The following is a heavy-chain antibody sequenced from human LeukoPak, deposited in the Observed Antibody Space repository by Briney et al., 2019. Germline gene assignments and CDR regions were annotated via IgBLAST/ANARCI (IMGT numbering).Heavy chain of an antibody. CDR2: ISNSGDSI. J-gene: IGHJ4*02. Sequence: GGSLRLSCAASGFTFRSYEMNWVRQAPGKGLEWVSSISNSGDSIYYADSVKGRFTISRDNTKNSLFLQMHSLRAEDTAVYYCARSEARFMLSWGQGTLVTVSS. CDR3: ARSEARFMLS. V-gene: IGHV3-48*03. D-gene: IGHD3-16*02. CDR1: GFTFRSYE.